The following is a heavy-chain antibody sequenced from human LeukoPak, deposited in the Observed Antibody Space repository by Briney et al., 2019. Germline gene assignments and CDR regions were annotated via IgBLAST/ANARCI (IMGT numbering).Heavy chain of an antibody. CDR1: GYTFSNYD. CDR2: MNPNSGNR. J-gene: IGHJ4*02. V-gene: IGHV1-8*02. CDR3: ARVFGKGTAAGPALAY. Sequence: ASVKVSCKASGYTFSNYDINWVRQAPGQGLEWMGWMNPNSGNRGYAQRFQGRVTMTRNTSISTAYMELSSLRPDDTAVYSCARVFGKGTAAGPALAYWGQGTLVTVSS. D-gene: IGHD6-25*01.